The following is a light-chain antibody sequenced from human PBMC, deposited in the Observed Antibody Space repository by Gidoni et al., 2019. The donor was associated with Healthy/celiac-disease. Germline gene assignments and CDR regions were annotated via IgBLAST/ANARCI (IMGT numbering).Light chain of an antibody. V-gene: IGLV2-14*01. CDR2: DVS. CDR1: SSDVGGYNY. CDR3: SSYTSIP. Sequence: QSALTQPASVSGSPGQSITISCTGTSSDVGGYNYVSWYQQHPGKAPKLMIYDVSNRPSGVSNRFSGSKSGNTASLTISGLQAEDEADYYCSSYTSIPFGTGTKVTVL. J-gene: IGLJ1*01.